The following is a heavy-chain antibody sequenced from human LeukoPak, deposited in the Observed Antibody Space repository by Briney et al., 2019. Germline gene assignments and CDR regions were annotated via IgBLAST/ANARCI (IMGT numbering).Heavy chain of an antibody. J-gene: IGHJ4*02. CDR3: ASLLRGYSSSYYFDY. CDR2: IYYSGST. Sequence: SETLSLTCTVSGGSISSSSYYWGWIRQPPGKGLEWIGSIYYSGSTYYNPSLKSRVTISVDTSKNQFSLKLSSVTAADTAVYYCASLLRGYSSSYYFDYWGQGTLVTVSS. CDR1: GGSISSSSYY. D-gene: IGHD6-6*01. V-gene: IGHV4-39*01.